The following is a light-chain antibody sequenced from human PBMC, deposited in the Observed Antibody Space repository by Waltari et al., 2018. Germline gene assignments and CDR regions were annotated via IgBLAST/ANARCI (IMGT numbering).Light chain of an antibody. CDR2: DAS. V-gene: IGKV1-33*01. Sequence: DIQMTQSPSSLSASVGDRVTITCQASQDISNYLNWYQQKPGKAPKLLIYDASNLETGVPSRFSGSRSETNFTITISSLQPDDIATYYCQQYDNLALTFGGGTKVEIK. CDR1: QDISNY. CDR3: QQYDNLALT. J-gene: IGKJ4*01.